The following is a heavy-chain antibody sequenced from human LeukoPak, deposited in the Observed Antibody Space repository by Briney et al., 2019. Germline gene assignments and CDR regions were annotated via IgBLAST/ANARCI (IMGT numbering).Heavy chain of an antibody. V-gene: IGHV1-2*04. CDR2: INPNSGGT. CDR1: GYTFTGYY. J-gene: IGHJ4*02. CDR3: ARMYYDILTGYSILDY. D-gene: IGHD3-9*01. Sequence: ASVKVSCKASGYTFTGYYMHWVRQAPGQGLEWMGWINPNSGGTNYAQKFQGWVTMTRDTSISTAYMELSRLRSDDTAVYYCARMYYDILTGYSILDYWGQGTLVTVSS.